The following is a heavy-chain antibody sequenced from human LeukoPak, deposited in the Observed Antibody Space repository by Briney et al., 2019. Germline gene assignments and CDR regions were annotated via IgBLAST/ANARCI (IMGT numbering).Heavy chain of an antibody. Sequence: SGGSLRLSCAASGFTFSSYGMHWVRQAPGKGLEWVAFIRYDGSNKYYADSVKGRFTISRDNAKNSLYLQMNSLRAEDTAVYYCASIPDSSGYYGDYWGQGTLVTVSS. D-gene: IGHD3-22*01. CDR3: ASIPDSSGYYGDY. J-gene: IGHJ4*02. CDR1: GFTFSSYG. CDR2: IRYDGSNK. V-gene: IGHV3-30*02.